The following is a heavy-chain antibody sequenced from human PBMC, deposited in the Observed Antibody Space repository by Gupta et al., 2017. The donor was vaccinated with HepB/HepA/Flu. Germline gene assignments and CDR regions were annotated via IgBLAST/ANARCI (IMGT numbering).Heavy chain of an antibody. CDR2: VYYSGST. V-gene: IGHV4-39*01. CDR1: GGSITTTNYY. CDR3: ASNRSNWYFDD. Sequence: QLPLQESGPGLVKPSETLSLTCSVSGGSITTTNYYWGWIRQPPGKELEWIGSVYYSGSTHYNPSLKSRVTISVDTSKNQFSLELSSVTAADTAVYYCASNRSNWYFDDWGQGTLVTVSS. D-gene: IGHD5-24*01. J-gene: IGHJ4*02.